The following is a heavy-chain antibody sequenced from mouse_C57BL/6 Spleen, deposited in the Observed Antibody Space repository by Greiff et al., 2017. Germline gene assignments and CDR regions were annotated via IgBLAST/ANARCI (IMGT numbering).Heavy chain of an antibody. CDR3: ARSPAQAPYYAMDY. Sequence: EVKLVESGPELVKPGASVKIPCKASGYTFTDYNMDWVKQSHGKSLEWIGDINPNNGGTIYNQKFKGKATLTVDKSSSTAYMELRSLTSEDTAVYYCARSPAQAPYYAMDYWGQGTSVTVSS. J-gene: IGHJ4*01. D-gene: IGHD3-2*02. CDR2: INPNNGGT. V-gene: IGHV1-18*01. CDR1: GYTFTDYN.